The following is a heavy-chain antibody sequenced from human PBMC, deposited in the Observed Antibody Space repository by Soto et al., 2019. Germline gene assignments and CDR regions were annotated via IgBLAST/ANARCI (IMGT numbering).Heavy chain of an antibody. CDR3: ARIKLVDFFFINVDVYDMDV. V-gene: IGHV3-48*02. D-gene: IGHD2-15*01. J-gene: IGHJ6*02. Sequence: EVQMVESGGGLVQPGGSLRLSCAASGFTLSNYAVNWVRQAPGKGLEWVSYISGDSRYTYYGDPVKGRFTISRDNAGNSVYLQMNSLRDEDTAVYYCARIKLVDFFFINVDVYDMDVWGLGTPVIVSS. CDR1: GFTLSNYA. CDR2: ISGDSRYT.